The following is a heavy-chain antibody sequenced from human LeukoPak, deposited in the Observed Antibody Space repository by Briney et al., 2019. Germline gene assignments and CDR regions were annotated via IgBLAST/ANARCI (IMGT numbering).Heavy chain of an antibody. Sequence: GASLRLSCAASGFSFSSYAMHWVRQAPGKGLEYVSSISTDGGSTYYANSVKGRFTISRDNSKNTLYLQMGSLRAEDMAVYYCARGGAYGSGSYSNMNFWGQGTLVTVSS. CDR1: GFSFSSYA. D-gene: IGHD3-10*01. CDR2: ISTDGGST. J-gene: IGHJ4*02. CDR3: ARGGAYGSGSYSNMNF. V-gene: IGHV3-64*01.